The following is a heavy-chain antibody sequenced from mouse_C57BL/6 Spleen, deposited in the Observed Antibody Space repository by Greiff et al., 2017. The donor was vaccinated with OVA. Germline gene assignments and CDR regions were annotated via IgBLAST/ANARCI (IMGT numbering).Heavy chain of an antibody. D-gene: IGHD2-3*01. CDR3: ARRIYDGYPDAMDY. CDR1: GYTFTSYW. Sequence: QVQLKQPGAELVRPGSSVKLSCKASGYTFTSYWMDWVKQRPGQGLEWIGNIYPSDSETHYNQKFKDKATLTVDKSSSTAYMQLSSLTSEDSAVYYCARRIYDGYPDAMDYWGQGTSVTVSS. J-gene: IGHJ4*01. CDR2: IYPSDSET. V-gene: IGHV1-61*01.